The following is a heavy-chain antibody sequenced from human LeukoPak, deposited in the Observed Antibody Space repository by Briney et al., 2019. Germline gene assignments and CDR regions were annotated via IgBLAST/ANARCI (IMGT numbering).Heavy chain of an antibody. CDR2: MNPNSGDI. CDR3: ARRTEAAHDY. J-gene: IGHJ4*02. Sequence: ASVTVSCKASGYTFTSYDINWVRQATGQGPKWMGWMNPNSGDIGYAQKFQGRVTMTRDTSIRTAYMQLSSLTSEDTAVYFCARRTEAAHDYWGQGTLVTVSS. V-gene: IGHV1-8*01. CDR1: GYTFTSYD.